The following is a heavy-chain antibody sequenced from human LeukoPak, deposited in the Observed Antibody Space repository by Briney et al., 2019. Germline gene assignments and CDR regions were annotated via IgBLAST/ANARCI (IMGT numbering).Heavy chain of an antibody. CDR1: GW. Sequence: PGGSLRLSCAGSGWMHWVRQAPGKGLEWVAYIHYDSTTEDYADSVKGRFTISRDNSKNTLFLQMNNLRVEDMAVFYCAKDWNWAIDSWGQGTLVPVSS. J-gene: IGHJ4*02. D-gene: IGHD1-7*01. V-gene: IGHV3-30*02. CDR2: IHYDSTTE. CDR3: AKDWNWAIDS.